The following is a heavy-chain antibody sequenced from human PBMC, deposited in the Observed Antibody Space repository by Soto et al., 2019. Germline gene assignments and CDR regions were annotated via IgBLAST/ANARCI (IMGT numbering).Heavy chain of an antibody. CDR3: ARGGGVGVAGSAAFDM. CDR1: GYPVTAYY. V-gene: IGHV1-2*02. Sequence: QLHLVQSGAVVKKPGASVTVSCSASGYPVTAYYMHWVRQAPGRGLEWMGGINPATGAAKYTQTFQGRVPLTRDTSTSKGFMELSGPTSEDTAVFYCARGGGVGVAGSAAFDMWGQGTLVTVSS. J-gene: IGHJ3*02. CDR2: INPATGAA. D-gene: IGHD3-3*01.